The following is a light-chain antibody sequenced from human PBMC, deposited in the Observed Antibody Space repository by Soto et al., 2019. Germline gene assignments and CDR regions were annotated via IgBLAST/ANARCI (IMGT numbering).Light chain of an antibody. V-gene: IGLV1-44*01. CDR2: RDD. Sequence: QSLLTQPPSASGTPGQRVIISCSGSSSNIGSNVVNWYQQLPGTAPRLLIYRDDQRPSGVTDRFSGSKSGTSASLAITGLQAEDEADYYCQSYDSSLSGYVFGTGTQLTVL. CDR3: QSYDSSLSGYV. CDR1: SSNIGSNV. J-gene: IGLJ1*01.